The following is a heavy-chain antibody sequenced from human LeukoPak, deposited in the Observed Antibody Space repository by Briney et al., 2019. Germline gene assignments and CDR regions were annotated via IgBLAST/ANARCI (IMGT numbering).Heavy chain of an antibody. J-gene: IGHJ4*02. Sequence: GASVKVSCKASGGTFSSYAISWVRQAPGQGLEWMGRIIPILGIANYAQKFQGRVTITADKSTSTAYMELSSLRSEDTAVYYCARDVDYGDSGGLDYRGQGTLVTVSS. CDR2: IIPILGIA. CDR1: GGTFSSYA. D-gene: IGHD4-17*01. CDR3: ARDVDYGDSGGLDY. V-gene: IGHV1-69*04.